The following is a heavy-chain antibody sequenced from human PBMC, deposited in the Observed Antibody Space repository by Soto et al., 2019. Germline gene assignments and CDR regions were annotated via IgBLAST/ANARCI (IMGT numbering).Heavy chain of an antibody. J-gene: IGHJ4*02. CDR2: LSWNSGTI. V-gene: IGHV3-9*01. D-gene: IGHD6-19*01. CDR3: AKAESSGWYSSLDC. Sequence: EVQLVESGGGLVQPGKSLRLSCAASGFTFDDYAMHWVRQVPGKGLEWVSGLSWNSGTIDYADSVKGRFTISRDNAKNSLHLQMNSLKPEDTAFYYCAKAESSGWYSSLDCWGQGTLVTVSS. CDR1: GFTFDDYA.